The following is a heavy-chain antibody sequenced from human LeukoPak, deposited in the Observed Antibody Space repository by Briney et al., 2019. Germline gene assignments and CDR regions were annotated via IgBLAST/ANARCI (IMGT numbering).Heavy chain of an antibody. CDR1: GFTFSSYS. D-gene: IGHD5-12*01. V-gene: IGHV3-30*02. CDR2: IRYDGSNK. CDR3: AKGGGYEAQYYYYLDV. Sequence: GGSLRLSCAASGFTFSSYSMNWVRQAPGKGLEWVAFIRYDGSNKYYADSVKGRFTISRDNSKNTLYLQMKSLRAEDTAVYYCAKGGGYEAQYYYYLDVWGKGTTVTISS. J-gene: IGHJ6*03.